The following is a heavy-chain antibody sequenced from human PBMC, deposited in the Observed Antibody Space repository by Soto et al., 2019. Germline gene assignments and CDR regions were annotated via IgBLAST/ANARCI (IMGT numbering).Heavy chain of an antibody. V-gene: IGHV4-30-4*01. CDR1: GGSSSSGNYY. D-gene: IGHD1-20*01. CDR2: IFYSGTT. Sequence: PSETLSLTCTVSGGSSSSGNYYWSWIRQPPGQGLEWIGYIFYSGTTYYNPSLKSRVTISLDTSGNQFSLKLSSVTAADTAVYHCARDLHITETKLNYYYYDMDVWSQGPTVTVSS. J-gene: IGHJ6*02. CDR3: ARDLHITETKLNYYYYDMDV.